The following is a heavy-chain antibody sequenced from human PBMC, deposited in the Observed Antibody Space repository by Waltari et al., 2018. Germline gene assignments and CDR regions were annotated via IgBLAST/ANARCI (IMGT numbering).Heavy chain of an antibody. V-gene: IGHV1-69*01. J-gene: IGHJ6*02. CDR2: IIPILGTA. Sequence: QVQLVQSGAEVSKPGSSVKVSCTASGGTLSSYAISWVRQAPGQGLEWMGGIIPILGTANYAQKFQGRVTITADESTSTAYMELSSLRSEDTAVYYCARAGESGSSPYYYYGMDVWGQGTTVTVSS. CDR1: GGTLSSYA. D-gene: IGHD1-26*01. CDR3: ARAGESGSSPYYYYGMDV.